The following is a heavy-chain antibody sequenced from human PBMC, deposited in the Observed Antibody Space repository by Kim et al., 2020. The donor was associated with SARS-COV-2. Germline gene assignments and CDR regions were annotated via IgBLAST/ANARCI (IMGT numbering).Heavy chain of an antibody. CDR1: GGSFSGYY. CDR2: INHSGST. V-gene: IGHV4-34*01. J-gene: IGHJ4*02. Sequence: SETLSLTCAVYGGSFSGYYWSWIRQPPGKGLEWIGEINHSGSTNYNPSLKSRVTISVDTSKNQFSLKLSSVTAADTAVYYFARGLPYYYGSGSQDYWGQGTLVTVSS. CDR3: ARGLPYYYGSGSQDY. D-gene: IGHD3-10*01.